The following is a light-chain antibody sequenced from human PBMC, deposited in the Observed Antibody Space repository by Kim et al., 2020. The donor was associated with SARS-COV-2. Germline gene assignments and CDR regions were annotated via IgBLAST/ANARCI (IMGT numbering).Light chain of an antibody. Sequence: SSELTQDPAVSVALGRTVRITCQGDSLRNYYASWYQQKPRLAPVLVIYGKNNLPSGIPDRFSVSSSGNTASLTITGAQAEDEADSYCTSRYSSGTHWVFG. CDR3: TSRYSSGTHWV. CDR2: GKN. V-gene: IGLV3-19*01. CDR1: SLRNYY. J-gene: IGLJ3*02.